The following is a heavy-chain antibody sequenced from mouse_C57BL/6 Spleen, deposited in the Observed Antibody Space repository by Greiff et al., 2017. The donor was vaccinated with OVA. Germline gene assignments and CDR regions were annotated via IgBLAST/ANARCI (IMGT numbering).Heavy chain of an antibody. Sequence: EVQGVESGGGLVQPGGSLKLSCAASGFTFSDYGMAWVRQAPRKGPEWVAFISNLAYSIYYADTVTGRFTLARENAKNTLYLEMSSLRSEDTAMYYCAREENYYAMDYWGQGTSVTVSS. CDR3: AREENYYAMDY. J-gene: IGHJ4*01. CDR1: GFTFSDYG. V-gene: IGHV5-15*01. CDR2: ISNLAYSI.